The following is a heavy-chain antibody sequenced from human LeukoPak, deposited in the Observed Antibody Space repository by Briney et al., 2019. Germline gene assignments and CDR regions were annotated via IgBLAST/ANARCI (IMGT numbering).Heavy chain of an antibody. CDR1: GFTFTSYA. D-gene: IGHD1-26*01. V-gene: IGHV3-23*01. CDR3: AKTPNSGNYYASFDY. J-gene: IGHJ4*02. CDR2: ISGSGGTT. Sequence: PGGSLRLSCAASGFTFTSYAMSWVRQAPGKRLEWVSVISGSGGTTYYAGSVKGRFTISRDNSKDTLYLQMNSLRAEDTAVYYCAKTPNSGNYYASFDYWGQGTLVTVSS.